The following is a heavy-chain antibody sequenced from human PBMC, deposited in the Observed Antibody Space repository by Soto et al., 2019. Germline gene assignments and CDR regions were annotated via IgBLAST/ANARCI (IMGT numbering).Heavy chain of an antibody. Sequence: GASVKVSCKASGFTFTSSAVQWVRQARGQRLEWIGWIVVGSGNTNYAQKFQERVTITRDMSTSTAYMELSSLRSEDTAVYYCARGNPNRIYCSSTSCYHFDYWGQGTLVTVSS. CDR3: ARGNPNRIYCSSTSCYHFDY. CDR2: IVVGSGNT. D-gene: IGHD2-2*01. V-gene: IGHV1-58*01. J-gene: IGHJ4*02. CDR1: GFTFTSSA.